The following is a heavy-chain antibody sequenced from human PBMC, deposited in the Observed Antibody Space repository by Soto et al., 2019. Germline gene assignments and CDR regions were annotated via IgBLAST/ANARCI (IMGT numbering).Heavy chain of an antibody. Sequence: PSETLSLTCAVSGDSISSGGYSWNWIRQPPGKGLEWIGYIYQSGGASYNPSLKSRVTTSVDGSKNHFSLQLNSVTAADTAVYYCARGRLLPAVNFDYWGQGTLVTVSS. CDR2: IYQSGGA. J-gene: IGHJ4*02. V-gene: IGHV4-30-2*01. D-gene: IGHD2-2*01. CDR1: GDSISSGGYS. CDR3: ARGRLLPAVNFDY.